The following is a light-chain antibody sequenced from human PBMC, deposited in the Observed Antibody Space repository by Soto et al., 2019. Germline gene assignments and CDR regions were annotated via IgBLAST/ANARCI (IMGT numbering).Light chain of an antibody. CDR2: GAS. CDR1: QTLSSSY. Sequence: EIVLTQSPGTLSLSPGERATLSCRASQTLSSSYLAWYQQKPGQAPRLLIYGASSRATGIPDRFSGSESGTDFTLTISRLEPEDFVVYYCQQYGSSPLTFGGGTKVEIK. J-gene: IGKJ4*01. V-gene: IGKV3-20*01. CDR3: QQYGSSPLT.